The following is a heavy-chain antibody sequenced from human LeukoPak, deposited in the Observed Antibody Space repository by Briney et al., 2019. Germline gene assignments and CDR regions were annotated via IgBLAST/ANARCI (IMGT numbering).Heavy chain of an antibody. CDR1: GGSISSYY. CDR3: ASGYCSGGSCQPSFDY. V-gene: IGHV4-59*01. J-gene: IGHJ4*02. D-gene: IGHD2-15*01. CDR2: IYYSGST. Sequence: PSETLSLTCTVSGGSISSYYWSWIRQPPGKGLEWIGYIYYSGSTNYNPSLKSRVTISVDTSKNQFSLKLSSVTAADTAVYYCASGYCSGGSCQPSFDYWGQGTLVTVSS.